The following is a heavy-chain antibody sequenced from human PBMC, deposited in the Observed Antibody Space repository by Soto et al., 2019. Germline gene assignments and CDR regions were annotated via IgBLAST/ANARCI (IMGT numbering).Heavy chain of an antibody. J-gene: IGHJ4*02. V-gene: IGHV3-30-3*01. CDR1: GFSFSSYA. CDR3: ARGPNGGEFLPLPFYFDY. D-gene: IGHD3-16*01. CDR2: TSFDGSNQ. Sequence: QVQLVESGGGVVHPGMSLRLSCAASGFSFSSYAMNWVRQAPGKGLEWVAVTSFDGSNQYYADSVKGRFTISRDSSRNTLYLQMNSLRVEDTAVYYCARGPNGGEFLPLPFYFDYWGQGTLVTVSS.